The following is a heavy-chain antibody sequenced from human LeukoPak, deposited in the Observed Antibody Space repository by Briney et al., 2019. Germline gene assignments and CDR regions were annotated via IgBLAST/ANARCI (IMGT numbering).Heavy chain of an antibody. CDR1: GFTFDDSG. D-gene: IGHD3-10*01. CDR3: ARDRGWFHLDY. J-gene: IGHJ4*02. V-gene: IGHV3-20*04. CDR2: INWNGGST. Sequence: GGSLRLSCAASGFTFDDSGMSWVRQVPGKGLEWVSGINWNGGSTGYADSVKGRFSISRDNAKKSLYLQMNSLRVEDTALYYCARDRGWFHLDYWGQGTLVTVSP.